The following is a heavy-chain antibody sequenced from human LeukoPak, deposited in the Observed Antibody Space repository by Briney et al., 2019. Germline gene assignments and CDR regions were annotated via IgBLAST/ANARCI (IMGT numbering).Heavy chain of an antibody. Sequence: GGSLRLSCAASGFTFSSHWMHWVRQAAGKGLVWVSRINSDGSGSTYADSVKGRFTISRDNAKNTLNLQMNSLRAEDTAVYYCARDLGYGYDYWGQGTLVTVSS. V-gene: IGHV3-74*01. D-gene: IGHD5-18*01. CDR1: GFTFSSHW. J-gene: IGHJ4*02. CDR2: INSDGSGS. CDR3: ARDLGYGYDY.